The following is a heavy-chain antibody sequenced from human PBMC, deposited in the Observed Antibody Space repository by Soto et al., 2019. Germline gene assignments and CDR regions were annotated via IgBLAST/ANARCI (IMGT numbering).Heavy chain of an antibody. D-gene: IGHD3-16*01. CDR3: VRDRLGTVVNYTLWGYFAY. Sequence: QVQLVESGGGVVQPGRSLRLSCAASGFPFSGYAMHWVRQAPGKGLEWVAATSDDGSDEYYADSVKGRFTISRDNSKNTLYLQMNSRRAEDTAVYYCVRDRLGTVVNYTLWGYFAYWRQGTLVTVSS. CDR2: TSDDGSDE. CDR1: GFPFSGYA. V-gene: IGHV3-30-3*01. J-gene: IGHJ4*02.